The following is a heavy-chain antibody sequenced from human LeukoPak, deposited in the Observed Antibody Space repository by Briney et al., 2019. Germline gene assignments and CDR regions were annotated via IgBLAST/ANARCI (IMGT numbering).Heavy chain of an antibody. J-gene: IGHJ4*02. D-gene: IGHD5-12*01. CDR1: GFTFSSYD. CDR2: LGTAGDT. Sequence: GGSLRLSCAASGFTFSSYDMHWVRQATGKGLEWVSALGTAGDTYYPGSVKGRFTISRENAKNSSCLQMNGLRAGDTAVYYCARGSRYSGYPFDYWGQGTLVTVSS. CDR3: ARGSRYSGYPFDY. V-gene: IGHV3-13*01.